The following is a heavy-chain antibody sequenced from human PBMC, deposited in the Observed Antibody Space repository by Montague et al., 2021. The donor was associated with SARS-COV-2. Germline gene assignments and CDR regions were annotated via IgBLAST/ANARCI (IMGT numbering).Heavy chain of an antibody. J-gene: IGHJ4*02. CDR3: ARSGVGIFDFSYFDS. Sequence: SETLSLTCSVSGFSISSGYYWGWIRQTPGKGLEWIGSRYQNGATXYSPSLKRPVTILLDASKNQFSLSLTSVTAADTAVYYCARSGVGIFDFSYFDSWGQGSLVIVSS. CDR1: GFSISSGYY. V-gene: IGHV4-38-2*02. CDR2: RYQNGAT. D-gene: IGHD3-3*01.